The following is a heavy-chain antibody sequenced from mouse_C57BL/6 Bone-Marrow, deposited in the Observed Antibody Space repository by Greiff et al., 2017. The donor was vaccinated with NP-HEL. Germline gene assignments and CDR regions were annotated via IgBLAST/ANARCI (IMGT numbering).Heavy chain of an antibody. V-gene: IGHV7-3*01. D-gene: IGHD3-3*01. CDR1: GFTFTDYY. Sequence: EVKLMESGGGLVQPGGSLSLSCAASGFTFTDYYMSWVRQPPGKALEWLGFIRNKANGYTTEYSASVKGRFTISRDNSQSILYLQMNALRAEDSATYYCARGLRAFDYWGQGTTLTVSS. CDR2: IRNKANGYTT. J-gene: IGHJ2*01. CDR3: ARGLRAFDY.